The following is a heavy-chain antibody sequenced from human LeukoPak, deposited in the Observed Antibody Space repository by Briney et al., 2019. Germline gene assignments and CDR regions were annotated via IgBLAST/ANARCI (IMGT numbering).Heavy chain of an antibody. CDR3: ARDVGGSLDY. D-gene: IGHD1-26*01. Sequence: PGGSLRLSCAASGFTFSTYWMAWVRQAPGKGLEWVANIKGDESARHQADSVKGRFTISRDNAQSAVYLQMSSLRGEDTAVYYCARDVGGSLDYWGKGTLVTVSS. J-gene: IGHJ4*02. CDR2: IKGDESAR. V-gene: IGHV3-7*01. CDR1: GFTFSTYW.